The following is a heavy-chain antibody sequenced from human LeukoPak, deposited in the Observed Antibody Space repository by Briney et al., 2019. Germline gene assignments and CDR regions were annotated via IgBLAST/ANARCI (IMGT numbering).Heavy chain of an antibody. CDR3: VVTQKWLAFDY. Sequence: SETLSLTCAVSGGSISGRYWSWIRQPPGKGLEWIANWRYDGSPNYTPSLESRATISLDTSKNQFSLRLTSVTAADAAVYYCVVTQKWLAFDYWGQGILVTVSS. V-gene: IGHV4-59*08. CDR2: WRYDGSP. CDR1: GGSISGRY. J-gene: IGHJ4*02. D-gene: IGHD6-19*01.